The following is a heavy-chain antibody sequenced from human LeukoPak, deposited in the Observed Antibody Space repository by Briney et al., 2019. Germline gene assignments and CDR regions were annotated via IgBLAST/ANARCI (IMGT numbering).Heavy chain of an antibody. Sequence: ASVKVSCKASGYTFTSYDINWVRQATGQGLEWMGWMNPNSGNTGYAQKFQGRVTMTRNTSISTAYMELSSPRSEGTAVYYCARPLVPAAPGWFDPWGQGTLVTVSS. D-gene: IGHD2-2*01. CDR3: ARPLVPAAPGWFDP. CDR2: MNPNSGNT. CDR1: GYTFTSYD. J-gene: IGHJ5*02. V-gene: IGHV1-8*01.